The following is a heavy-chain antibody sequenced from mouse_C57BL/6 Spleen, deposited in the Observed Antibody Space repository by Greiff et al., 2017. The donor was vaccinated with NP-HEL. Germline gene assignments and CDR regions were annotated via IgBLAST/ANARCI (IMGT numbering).Heavy chain of an antibody. D-gene: IGHD1-1*01. V-gene: IGHV1-69*01. CDR1: GYTFTSYW. CDR2: IDPSDSYT. J-gene: IGHJ2*01. CDR3: ARGGTTVVYFDY. Sequence: VQLQQPGAELVMPGASVKLSCKASGYTFTSYWMPWVKQRPGQGLEWIGEIDPSDSYTNYNQKFKGKSTLTVDKSSSTAYMQLSSLTSEDSAVYYCARGGTTVVYFDYWGQGTTLTVSS.